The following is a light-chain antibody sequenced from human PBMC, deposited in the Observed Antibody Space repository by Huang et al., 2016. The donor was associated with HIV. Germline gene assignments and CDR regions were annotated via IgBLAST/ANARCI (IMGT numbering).Light chain of an antibody. Sequence: DIQMTQSPSAMSASVGDKVTITCRASQAISNYLVWFQQKPGRAPKRLIYAASSLQSGVPSRFSVSGYWTKFTLTISSLQPEDFATYYCLQHHAYPRTFGPGTKVEVK. V-gene: IGKV1-17*03. CDR2: AAS. J-gene: IGKJ1*01. CDR3: LQHHAYPRT. CDR1: QAISNY.